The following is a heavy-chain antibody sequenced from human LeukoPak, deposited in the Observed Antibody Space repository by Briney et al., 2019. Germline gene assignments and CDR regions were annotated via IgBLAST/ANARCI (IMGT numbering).Heavy chain of an antibody. Sequence: SETLSLTCSVSGDSVSSSPYYWGWIRQPPGKGLEWIGNTISTSTLYNASLRSRVTILVDTSKNQFSLKLTSATAADTAIYYCARYKFHNYFDPWGQGTLVVVSS. D-gene: IGHD5-24*01. CDR1: GDSVSSSPYY. V-gene: IGHV4-61*01. CDR3: ARYKFHNYFDP. CDR2: TISTST. J-gene: IGHJ5*02.